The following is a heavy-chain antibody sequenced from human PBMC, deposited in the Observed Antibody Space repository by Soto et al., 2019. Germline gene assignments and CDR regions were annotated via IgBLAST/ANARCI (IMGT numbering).Heavy chain of an antibody. J-gene: IGHJ4*02. CDR3: AKVPPGGRDITPFDY. V-gene: IGHV3-23*01. CDR2: ISGSGRST. CDR1: GFTFSNFA. Sequence: EVQLLESGGALVQPGGSLSLTCAASGFTFSNFAIHWVRQAPGKGLEWVSGISGSGRSTYYADSAKGRFTISRDNSRNTVFLQMTILRAEDTAIYYCAKVPPGGRDITPFDYWGQGALVTVSS. D-gene: IGHD2-15*01.